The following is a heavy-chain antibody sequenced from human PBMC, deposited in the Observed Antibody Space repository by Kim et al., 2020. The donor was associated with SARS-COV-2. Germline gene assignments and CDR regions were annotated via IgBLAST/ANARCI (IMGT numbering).Heavy chain of an antibody. J-gene: IGHJ5*02. CDR2: ISYDGSNK. D-gene: IGHD6-19*01. Sequence: GGSLRLSCAASGFTFSSYGMHWVRQAPGKGLEWVAVISYDGSNKYYADSVKGRFTISRDNSKNTLYLQMNSLRAEDTAVYYCCGQWVGWFDPWGQGTLVTVSS. CDR3: CGQWVGWFDP. V-gene: IGHV3-30*03. CDR1: GFTFSSYG.